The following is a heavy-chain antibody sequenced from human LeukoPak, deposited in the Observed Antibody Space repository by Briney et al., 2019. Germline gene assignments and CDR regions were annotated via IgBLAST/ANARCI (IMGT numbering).Heavy chain of an antibody. J-gene: IGHJ4*02. CDR3: ARVRRSGYVGRLFDY. V-gene: IGHV4-59*01. D-gene: IGHD5-12*01. CDR2: IYYSGST. CDR1: GGSISSYY. Sequence: SETLSLTCTVSGGSISSYYWSWIRQPPGKGLEWIGYIYYSGSTNYNPSLKSRVTISVDTSKNQFSLKLSSVTAADTAVYYCARVRRSGYVGRLFDYWGQGTLVTVSS.